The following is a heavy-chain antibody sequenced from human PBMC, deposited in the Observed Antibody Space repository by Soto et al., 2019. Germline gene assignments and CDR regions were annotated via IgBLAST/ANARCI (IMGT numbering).Heavy chain of an antibody. CDR2: ISYDGSNK. D-gene: IGHD2-15*01. CDR3: ARSYIAGFFDY. CDR1: GFTFTTYG. Sequence: PGGSLRLSCAASGFTFTTYGMNWVRQAPGKGLEWVAVISYDGSNKLYADSVKGRFTISRDNAKNSLYLQMNSLRAEDTAVYYCARSYIAGFFDYWGQGTLVTVSS. V-gene: IGHV3-30*03. J-gene: IGHJ4*02.